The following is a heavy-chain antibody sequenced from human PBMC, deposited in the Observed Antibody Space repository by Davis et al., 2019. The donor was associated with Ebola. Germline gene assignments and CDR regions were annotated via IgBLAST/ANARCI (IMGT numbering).Heavy chain of an antibody. D-gene: IGHD6-19*01. CDR1: GYTFTGYY. V-gene: IGHV1-2*06. CDR3: ASLNSSHGVDY. CDR2: INPNSGGT. J-gene: IGHJ4*02. Sequence: AASVKVSCKASGYTFTGYYMHWVRQAPGQGLEWVGRINPNSGGTNYAQKFQGRVTMTRDTSISTAYMELSRLRSDDTAVYYCASLNSSHGVDYWGQGTLVTVSS.